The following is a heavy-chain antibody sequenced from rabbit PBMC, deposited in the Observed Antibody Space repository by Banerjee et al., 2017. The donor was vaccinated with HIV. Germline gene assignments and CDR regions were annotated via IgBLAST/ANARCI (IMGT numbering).Heavy chain of an antibody. CDR3: ARGDWIVAGAGYPYGT. CDR1: GFSFSSTYY. CDR2: IDAGSSVT. Sequence: QSLEESGGGLVQPEGSLTLTCKASGFSFSSTYYMCWVRPAPGKGLELIACIDAGSSVTYYASWVNGRFTISKTSSTTVTLQMTSLTAADTATYFCARGDWIVAGAGYPYGTWGPGTLVTVS. J-gene: IGHJ2*01. D-gene: IGHD6-1*01. V-gene: IGHV1S40*01.